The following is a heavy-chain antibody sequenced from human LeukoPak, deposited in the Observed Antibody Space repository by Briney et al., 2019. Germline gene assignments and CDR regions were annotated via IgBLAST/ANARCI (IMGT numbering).Heavy chain of an antibody. V-gene: IGHV5-51*01. CDR1: GYSFTSYW. Sequence: GESLKISCKGSGYSFTSYWIGWVRQMPGKGLEWMGIIYPGDSDTRYSPSFQGQVTISAGKSISTAYLQWSSLKASDTAMYYCARQILYCSGGSCSSFDYWGQGTLVTVSS. CDR2: IYPGDSDT. J-gene: IGHJ4*02. CDR3: ARQILYCSGGSCSSFDY. D-gene: IGHD2-15*01.